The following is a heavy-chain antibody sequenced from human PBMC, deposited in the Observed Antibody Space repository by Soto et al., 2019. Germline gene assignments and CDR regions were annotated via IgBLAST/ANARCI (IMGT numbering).Heavy chain of an antibody. V-gene: IGHV3-30*18. D-gene: IGHD5-12*01. J-gene: IGHJ6*02. CDR3: AKGGLTPYYYYYGMDV. Sequence: PGGSLRLSCAASGFTFSSYGMHWVRQAPGKGLEWVAVISYDGSNKYYTDSVKGRFTISRDNSKNTLYLQMNSLRAEDTAVYYCAKGGLTPYYYYYGMDVWGQGTTVTVSS. CDR2: ISYDGSNK. CDR1: GFTFSSYG.